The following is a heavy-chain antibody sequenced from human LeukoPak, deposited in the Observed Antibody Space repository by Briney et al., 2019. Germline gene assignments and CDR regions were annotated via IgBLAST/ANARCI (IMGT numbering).Heavy chain of an antibody. D-gene: IGHD1-26*01. V-gene: IGHV4-30-2*01. CDR1: GGSISSGGYY. J-gene: IGHJ4*02. CDR3: ARIYSGSYW. CDR2: IYHSGST. Sequence: SETLSLTCTVSGGSISSGGYYWSWIRQPPGKGLEWIGYIYHSGSTYYNPSLKSRVTISVDRSKNQFSLKLSSVTAADTAVYYCARIYSGSYWWGQGTLVTVSS.